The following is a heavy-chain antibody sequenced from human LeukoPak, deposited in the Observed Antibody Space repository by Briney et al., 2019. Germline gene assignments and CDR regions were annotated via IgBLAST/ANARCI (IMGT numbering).Heavy chain of an antibody. CDR2: ISSSGSTI. Sequence: KTGGSLRLSCAASGFPFSDYYVSWLRQAPGKGLEWVSYISSSGSTIYYADSVKGRFTISRDNAKNSPYLQMNSLRAEDTAVYYSARGGYSGYDFDYWGQGTLVTVSS. J-gene: IGHJ4*02. V-gene: IGHV3-11*04. CDR3: ARGGYSGYDFDY. CDR1: GFPFSDYY. D-gene: IGHD5-12*01.